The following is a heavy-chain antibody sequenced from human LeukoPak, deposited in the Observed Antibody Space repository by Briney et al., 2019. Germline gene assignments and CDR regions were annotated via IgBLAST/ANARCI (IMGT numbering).Heavy chain of an antibody. J-gene: IGHJ4*02. Sequence: PGGSLRLSCAASGFTLSNYCMNWVRQAPGKGLVWVSRIISDGSMTNYADSVKGRFTISRVNAKNTLYMQMKGLRADDTAVYYGVRQGTVGEFDYWGQGTLVTVSS. CDR3: VRQGTVGEFDY. CDR2: IISDGSMT. V-gene: IGHV3-74*01. CDR1: GFTLSNYC. D-gene: IGHD1-26*01.